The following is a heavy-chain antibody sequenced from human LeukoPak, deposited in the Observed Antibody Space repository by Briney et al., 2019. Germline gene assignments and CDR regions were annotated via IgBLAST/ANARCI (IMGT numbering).Heavy chain of an antibody. CDR3: AREERNTYYDFWSGRDPYYFDY. J-gene: IGHJ4*02. CDR2: ISAYNGNT. D-gene: IGHD3-3*01. Sequence: ASVKVSCKASGYTFTSYGISWVRQAPGQGLEWMGWISAYNGNTNYAQKLQGRVTMTTDTSTSTAYMELRSLRSDDTAVYYCAREERNTYYDFWSGRDPYYFDYWGQGTLVTVSS. CDR1: GYTFTSYG. V-gene: IGHV1-18*01.